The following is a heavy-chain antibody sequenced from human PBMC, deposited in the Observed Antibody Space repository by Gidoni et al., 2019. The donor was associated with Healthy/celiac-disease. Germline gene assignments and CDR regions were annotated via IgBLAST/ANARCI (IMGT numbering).Heavy chain of an antibody. D-gene: IGHD6-13*01. CDR3: ARGGYYSKSLGY. Sequence: QVQLQESGPGLVKPSETLSLTCTVSGGSISSYYWSWIRQPPGKGLEWVGYIYYRGSTNYNPSLKSRVTISVDTSKNQFSLKLSSVTAADTAVYYCARGGYYSKSLGYWGQGTLVTVSS. V-gene: IGHV4-59*01. CDR2: IYYRGST. CDR1: GGSISSYY. J-gene: IGHJ4*02.